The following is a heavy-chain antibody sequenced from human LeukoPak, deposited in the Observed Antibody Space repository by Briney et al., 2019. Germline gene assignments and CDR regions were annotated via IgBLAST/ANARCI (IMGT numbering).Heavy chain of an antibody. V-gene: IGHV4-39*07. J-gene: IGHJ6*03. Sequence: SETLSLTCTVSGGSISSSSYYWGWIRQPPGKGLEWIESIYYSGSTYYNPSLKSRVTISVNTSKNQFSLKLSSVTAADTAVYYCARDRHYYDSSGSVHYYMDVWGKGTTVTVSS. CDR1: GGSISSSSYY. CDR2: IYYSGST. CDR3: ARDRHYYDSSGSVHYYMDV. D-gene: IGHD3-22*01.